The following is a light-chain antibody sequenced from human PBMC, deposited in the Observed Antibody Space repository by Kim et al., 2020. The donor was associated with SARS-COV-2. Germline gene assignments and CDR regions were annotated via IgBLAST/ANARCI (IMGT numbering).Light chain of an antibody. J-gene: IGKJ1*01. Sequence: DIQMTQSPSSLSASVRDRVTITCRASQGIRSWLAWYQLKPEKAPKSLIYAASSLQTGVTSRFSGSGSVTDFTLTISSLQPEDFSTYYCQQYNRYPRTFVQGTKVEIK. V-gene: IGKV1D-16*01. CDR3: QQYNRYPRT. CDR1: QGIRSW. CDR2: AAS.